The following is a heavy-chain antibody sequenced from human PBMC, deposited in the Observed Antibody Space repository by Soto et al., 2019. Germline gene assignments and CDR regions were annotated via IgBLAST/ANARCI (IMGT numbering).Heavy chain of an antibody. CDR2: IIPIFGTA. Sequence: QVQLVQSGAEVKKPGSSVKVSCKASGGTFSGYAISWVRQAPGQGLEWMGGIIPIFGTANYAQKFQGRVTITADESTSTAYMELSSLRSEDTAVYYCASPNLRGGRAYYFDYWGQGTLVTVSS. CDR3: ASPNLRGGRAYYFDY. CDR1: GGTFSGYA. D-gene: IGHD2-15*01. J-gene: IGHJ4*02. V-gene: IGHV1-69*01.